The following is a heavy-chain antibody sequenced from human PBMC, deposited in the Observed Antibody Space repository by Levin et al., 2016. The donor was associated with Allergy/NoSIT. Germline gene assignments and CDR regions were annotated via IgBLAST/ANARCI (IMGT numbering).Heavy chain of an antibody. CDR1: GFTFSTNA. D-gene: IGHD3-16*01. CDR3: AKEAPPIGDFVYIDY. CDR2: INGYRT. V-gene: IGHV3-23*01. J-gene: IGHJ4*02. Sequence: GGSLRLSCVASGFTFSTNAMSWVRQAPGKGLEWVSAINGYRTFYADSVKGRFTISRDNSKSTVYLQMSSLRDEDTAAYFCAKEAPPIGDFVYIDYWGQGALVTVSS.